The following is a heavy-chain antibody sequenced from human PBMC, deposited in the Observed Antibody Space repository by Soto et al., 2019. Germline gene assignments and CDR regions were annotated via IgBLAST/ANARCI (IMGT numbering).Heavy chain of an antibody. CDR3: ARGPHCSSTSGYAPVGY. CDR2: SSAYNGNT. Sequence: QVQLVQSGAEVKKPGASVKVSCKASGYTFTSYGISWGRQAPGQGLEWMGWSSAYNGNTNYAQKLQGRVTMTTDTPTSTAYIERRSLRSDDTAVYYCARGPHCSSTSGYAPVGYWGQGTLVTVSA. V-gene: IGHV1-18*04. CDR1: GYTFTSYG. D-gene: IGHD2-2*01. J-gene: IGHJ4*02.